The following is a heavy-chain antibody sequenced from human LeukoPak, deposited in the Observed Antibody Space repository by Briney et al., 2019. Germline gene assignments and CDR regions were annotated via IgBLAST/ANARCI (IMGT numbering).Heavy chain of an antibody. CDR2: IYASGNT. CDR1: GASISSGSYC. J-gene: IGHJ4*02. Sequence: SETLSLTCTVSGASISSGSYCWSWIRQPAGKGLEWIGHIYASGNTNYNPSLKSRVTISVDTSKNQFSLNLSSVTAADTAVYYCAREVVGADSSGWFSLRNQYYFDYWGQGTLVTVSS. D-gene: IGHD6-19*01. CDR3: AREVVGADSSGWFSLRNQYYFDY. V-gene: IGHV4-61*10.